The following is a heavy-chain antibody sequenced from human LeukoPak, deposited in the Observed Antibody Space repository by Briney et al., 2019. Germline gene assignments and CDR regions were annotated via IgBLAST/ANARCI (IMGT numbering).Heavy chain of an antibody. CDR2: IYYSGST. V-gene: IGHV4-61*01. D-gene: IGHD5-24*01. J-gene: IGHJ4*02. CDR3: ARDGGDGYKRPPTYFDY. CDR1: GYSISSGYY. Sequence: SETLSLTCTVSGYSISSGYYWSWIRQPPGKGLEWIGYIYYSGSTNYNPSLKSRVTISVDTSKNQFSLKLSSVTAADTAVYYCARDGGDGYKRPPTYFDYWGQGTLVTVSS.